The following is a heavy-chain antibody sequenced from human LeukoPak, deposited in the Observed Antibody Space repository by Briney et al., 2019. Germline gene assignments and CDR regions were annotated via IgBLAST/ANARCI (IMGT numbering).Heavy chain of an antibody. V-gene: IGHV1-46*01. CDR1: GYTFTGYY. CDR3: ARENRYYYDSSGHLGY. D-gene: IGHD3-22*01. J-gene: IGHJ4*02. CDR2: INPSGGST. Sequence: ASVKVSCKASGYTFTGYYMHWVRQAPGQGLEWMGIINPSGGSTSYAQKFQGRVTMTRDTSTSTVYMELSSLRSEDTAVYYCARENRYYYDSSGHLGYWGQGTLVTVSS.